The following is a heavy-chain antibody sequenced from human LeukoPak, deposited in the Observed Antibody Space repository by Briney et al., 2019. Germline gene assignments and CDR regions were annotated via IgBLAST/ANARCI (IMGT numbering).Heavy chain of an antibody. V-gene: IGHV4-39*07. D-gene: IGHD3-22*01. CDR1: VGSFSSSDYY. J-gene: IGHJ6*02. CDR3: ARGSNYDSSGYYPLRGMDV. Sequence: PSETLSLTCSVSVGSFSSSDYYWGWIRQPPGKGLEWIGEINHSGSTNYNPSLKSRVTISVDTSKNQFSLKLSSVTAADTAVYYCARGSNYDSSGYYPLRGMDVWGQGTTVTVSS. CDR2: INHSGST.